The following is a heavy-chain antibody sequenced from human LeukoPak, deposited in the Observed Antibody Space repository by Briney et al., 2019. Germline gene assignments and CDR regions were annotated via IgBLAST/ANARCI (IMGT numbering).Heavy chain of an antibody. CDR3: ARRLATVTTNGYFAY. J-gene: IGHJ4*02. CDR1: GFTFSDYY. CDR2: ISGSGTDP. V-gene: IGHV3-11*03. Sequence: GGSLRLSCAASGFTFSDYYISWIRQAPGKGLEWVSYISGSGTDPKYADPVRGRFTISRDNAKNSLYLQIDSLRAEDTAVYYCARRLATVTTNGYFAYWGQGTLVTVSS. D-gene: IGHD4-17*01.